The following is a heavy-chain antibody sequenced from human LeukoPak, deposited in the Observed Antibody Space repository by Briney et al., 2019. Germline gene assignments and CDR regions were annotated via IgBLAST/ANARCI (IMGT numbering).Heavy chain of an antibody. Sequence: SETLSLTCTVSGVSISSYYWSWVRQPPGRGLVGVGFIYYSGSNNYNPSLESRVTISVDTSKNQFSLKLSSVTAADTAVYYCARAGVVSNPNSYWYFDLWGRGTLVTVSS. D-gene: IGHD3-3*01. CDR1: GVSISSYY. CDR2: IYYSGSN. CDR3: ARAGVVSNPNSYWYFDL. J-gene: IGHJ2*01. V-gene: IGHV4-59*01.